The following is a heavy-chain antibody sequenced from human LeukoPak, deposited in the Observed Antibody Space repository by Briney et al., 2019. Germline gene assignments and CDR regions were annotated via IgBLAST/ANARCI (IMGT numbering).Heavy chain of an antibody. CDR3: ARANSGYSYGSQDNWFDP. J-gene: IGHJ5*02. Sequence: SETLSLTCTVSGGSISSSTYFWGWIRQPPGKGLEWIGTIYYSGYTNYNPSLKSRVTISVDTSKNQFSLKLSSVTAADTAVYYCARANSGYSYGSQDNWFDPWGQGTLVTVSS. D-gene: IGHD5-18*01. CDR2: IYYSGYT. CDR1: GGSISSSTYF. V-gene: IGHV4-39*07.